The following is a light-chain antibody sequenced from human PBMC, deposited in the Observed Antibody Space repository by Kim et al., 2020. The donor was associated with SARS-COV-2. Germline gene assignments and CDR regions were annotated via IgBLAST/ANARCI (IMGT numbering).Light chain of an antibody. CDR2: AAS. J-gene: IGKJ2*01. Sequence: QSVTSTYLVWYQQKPGQAPRLLIYAASRRAIGIPDRFTGSGSGTDFTLTISRVEPEDFAVYYCQQYGRSFGQGTKLEIK. CDR3: QQYGRS. V-gene: IGKV3-20*01. CDR1: QSVTSTY.